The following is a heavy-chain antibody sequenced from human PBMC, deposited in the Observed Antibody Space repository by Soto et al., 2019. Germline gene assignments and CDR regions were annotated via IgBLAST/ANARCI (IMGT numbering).Heavy chain of an antibody. J-gene: IGHJ4*02. V-gene: IGHV1-24*01. Sequence: GASVKVSCEVCGYTLTELSMHWVRQAPGKGLEWMGGFDPEDGETIYAQKFQGRVTMTEDTSTDTAYMELSSLRSEDTAVYYCATDLLHFDIAVAGKNYFDYWGQGTLVTVSS. CDR2: FDPEDGET. D-gene: IGHD6-19*01. CDR3: ATDLLHFDIAVAGKNYFDY. CDR1: GYTLTELS.